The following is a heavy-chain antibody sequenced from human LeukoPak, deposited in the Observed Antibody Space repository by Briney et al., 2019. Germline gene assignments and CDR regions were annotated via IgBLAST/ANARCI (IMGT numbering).Heavy chain of an antibody. CDR1: GGTVSDYY. CDR3: ANRKLGNDY. CDR2: IYHNECT. D-gene: IGHD7-27*01. V-gene: IGHV4-59*02. J-gene: IGHJ4*02. Sequence: SETLSLTCTISGGTVSDYYWSWIRQSPGKGLDWMGYIYHNECTSYSPSIKSGGTISADTSQNQFSLKLSSVTAADTAVYYCANRKLGNDYWGQGTLVTVSS.